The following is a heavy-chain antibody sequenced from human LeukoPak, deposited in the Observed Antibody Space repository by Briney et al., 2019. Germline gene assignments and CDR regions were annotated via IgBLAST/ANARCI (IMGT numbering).Heavy chain of an antibody. D-gene: IGHD4-17*01. CDR1: AFSVTSHT. J-gene: IGHJ3*02. Sequence: KSGPSLCLSWAVFAFSVTSHTMDWVSQAPGSGMGWVALISYDGRNGNYAVSVQGRFTISTDTSKTTLYLQMNSLSAEDTAVYYCVRDTTTVTSRAFDIWGQGTMVTVSS. CDR3: VRDTTTVTSRAFDI. CDR2: ISYDGRNG. V-gene: IGHV3-30*04.